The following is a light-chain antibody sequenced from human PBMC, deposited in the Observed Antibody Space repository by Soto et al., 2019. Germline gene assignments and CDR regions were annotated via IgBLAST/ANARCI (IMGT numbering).Light chain of an antibody. J-gene: IGLJ1*01. CDR2: NNN. V-gene: IGLV1-44*01. CDR3: AAWDDSLSGHFV. Sequence: QPVLTQPPSASGTHGQRVTISCSGSSSNIGTNTVSWYQHLPGSAPKLLIYNNNQRPSGVPDRFSGSKSGTSASLAISGLQSEDEADYYCAAWDDSLSGHFVFGTGTKVTVL. CDR1: SSNIGTNT.